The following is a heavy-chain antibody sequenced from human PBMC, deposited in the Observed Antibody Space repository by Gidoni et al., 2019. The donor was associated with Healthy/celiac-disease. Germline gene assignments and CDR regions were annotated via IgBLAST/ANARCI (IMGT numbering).Heavy chain of an antibody. CDR2: ISSSSSTI. Sequence: EVQLVESGGGLVQPGGSLRLSCAASGFTFSSYSMNWVRQAPGKGLEWVSYISSSSSTIYYADSVKGRFTISRDNAKNSLYLQMNSLRAEDTAVYYCARALGAYYYDSSGYSTSRYWGQGTLVTVSS. J-gene: IGHJ4*02. CDR1: GFTFSSYS. D-gene: IGHD3-22*01. CDR3: ARALGAYYYDSSGYSTSRY. V-gene: IGHV3-48*01.